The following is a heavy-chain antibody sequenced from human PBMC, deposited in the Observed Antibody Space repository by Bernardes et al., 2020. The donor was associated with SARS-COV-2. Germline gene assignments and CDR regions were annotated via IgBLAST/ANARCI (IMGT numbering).Heavy chain of an antibody. V-gene: IGHV4-59*01. J-gene: IGHJ6*02. CDR2: IYYSGST. D-gene: IGHD3-10*01. CDR3: ARGLLLWFGESNYGMDV. CDR1: GGSISSYY. Sequence: SDTLCRTCTVSGGSISSYYWSWIRQPPGKGLEWIGYIYYSGSTNYNPSLKSRVTISVDTSKNQFSLKLSSVTAADTAVYYCARGLLLWFGESNYGMDVWGQGTTVTVSS.